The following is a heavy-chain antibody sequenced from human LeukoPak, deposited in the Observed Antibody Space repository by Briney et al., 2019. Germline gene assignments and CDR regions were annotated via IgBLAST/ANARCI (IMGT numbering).Heavy chain of an antibody. CDR2: IYYSGST. CDR1: GFTLSSNY. J-gene: IGHJ4*02. Sequence: GSLRLSCAASGFTLSSNYMRWIRQPPGKGLEWIGYIYYSGSTKYNPSLKSRVTISVDTSKTHFSLKLSSVTAADTAVYYCARGARAGYNLEPFDYWGQGTLVTVSS. CDR3: ARGARAGYNLEPFDY. V-gene: IGHV4-59*08. D-gene: IGHD5-24*01.